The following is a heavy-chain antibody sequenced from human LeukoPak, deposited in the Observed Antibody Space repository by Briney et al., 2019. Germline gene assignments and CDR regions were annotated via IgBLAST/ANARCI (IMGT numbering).Heavy chain of an antibody. V-gene: IGHV1-8*01. D-gene: IGHD1-14*01. J-gene: IGHJ3*02. CDR3: AKEKGTTERDDAFDI. Sequence: GASVKVSCKASGYTFTSYDINWVRQATGQGLEWMGWMNPNSGNTGYAQKFQGRVTMTRNTSISTAYMELSSLRSEDTAVYYCAKEKGTTERDDAFDIWGQGTMVTVSS. CDR1: GYTFTSYD. CDR2: MNPNSGNT.